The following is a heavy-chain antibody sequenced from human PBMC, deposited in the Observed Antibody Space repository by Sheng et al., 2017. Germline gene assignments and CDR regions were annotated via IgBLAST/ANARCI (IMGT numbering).Heavy chain of an antibody. CDR1: GGSFSGYY. CDR2: VNHSGST. D-gene: IGHD3-10*01. V-gene: IGHV4-34*01. CDR3: ARGSNYYGSGSYFLDY. J-gene: IGHJ4*02. Sequence: QVQLQQWGAGLLKPSETLSLTCAVYGGSFSGYYWSWIRQPPREGAWSGLGKVNHSGSTNYNPSLKSRVTISVDTSKNQFSLKLSSVTAADTAVYYCARGSNYYGSGSYFLDYWGQGTLVTVSS.